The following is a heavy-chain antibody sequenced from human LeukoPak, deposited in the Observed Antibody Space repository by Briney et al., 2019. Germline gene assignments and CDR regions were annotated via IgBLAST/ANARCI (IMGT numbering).Heavy chain of an antibody. V-gene: IGHV4-39*01. CDR1: GGSISSSSYY. Sequence: SETLSLTCTVSGGSISSSSYYWGWLRQPPGKGLEWIGSIYYSGSTYYNPSLKSRVTISVDTSKNQFSLKLSSVTAADTAVYYCASLRTVRGVSWGQGTLVTVSS. D-gene: IGHD3-10*01. J-gene: IGHJ4*02. CDR2: IYYSGST. CDR3: ASLRTVRGVS.